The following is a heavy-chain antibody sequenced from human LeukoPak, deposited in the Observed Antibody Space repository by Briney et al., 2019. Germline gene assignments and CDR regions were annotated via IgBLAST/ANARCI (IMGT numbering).Heavy chain of an antibody. V-gene: IGHV3-7*01. CDR1: GFTFSSFW. Sequence: GGSLRLSCAASGFTFSSFWMSWVRQAPGKGLEWVANIKQDGSEEYYVDSVKGRFTISRDNAKDSLYLQMNSLRAEDTAVYYCARWEGNGYYFDYRGQGTLVTVSS. CDR3: ARWEGNGYYFDY. CDR2: IKQDGSEE. J-gene: IGHJ4*02. D-gene: IGHD3-22*01.